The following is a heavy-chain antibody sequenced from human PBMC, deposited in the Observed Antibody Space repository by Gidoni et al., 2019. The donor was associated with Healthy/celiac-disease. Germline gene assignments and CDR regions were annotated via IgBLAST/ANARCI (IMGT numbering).Heavy chain of an antibody. Sequence: QVQLQESGPGLVKPSQTLSLTCTVSGGSISSGDYYWSWIRQPPGKGLEWIGYIYYSGSTYYNPSLKSRVTISVDTSKNQFSLKLSSVTAADTAVYYCARANGGNAAYYGMDVWGQGTTVTVSS. D-gene: IGHD2-15*01. CDR3: ARANGGNAAYYGMDV. J-gene: IGHJ6*02. CDR1: GGSISSGDYY. V-gene: IGHV4-30-4*01. CDR2: IYYSGST.